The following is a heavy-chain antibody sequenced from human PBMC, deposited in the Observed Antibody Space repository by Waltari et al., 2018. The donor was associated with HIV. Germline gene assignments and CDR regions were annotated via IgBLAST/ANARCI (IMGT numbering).Heavy chain of an antibody. CDR3: ARIGTFPHNYAIDF. Sequence: EVQLMDSGGGLVQSGGSLSISCAASGFTFTNYWMSWVRQTPGKGLEWVAYIKDDGSEKYYMGSVKGRFTISRDNAKNSMFLQMNSLRAEDTAVYYCARIGTFPHNYAIDFWGQGTTVTVSS. D-gene: IGHD1-26*01. CDR2: IKDDGSEK. J-gene: IGHJ6*02. V-gene: IGHV3-7*01. CDR1: GFTFTNYW.